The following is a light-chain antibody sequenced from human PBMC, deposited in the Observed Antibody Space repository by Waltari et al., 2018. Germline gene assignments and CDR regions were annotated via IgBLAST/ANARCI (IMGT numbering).Light chain of an antibody. CDR2: KGS. V-gene: IGLV8-61*01. CDR3: SLYMGSGIWV. J-gene: IGLJ3*02. CDR1: SGSVSTPSH. Sequence: QTVVTQEPSLSVSPGGTVTLTFPLTSGSVSTPSHPPCYQQTPGQPPRTLVYKGSSRSSGVPDRFSGSVLGNTAALTITGAQADDESNYYCSLYMGSGIWVFGGGTKLTVL.